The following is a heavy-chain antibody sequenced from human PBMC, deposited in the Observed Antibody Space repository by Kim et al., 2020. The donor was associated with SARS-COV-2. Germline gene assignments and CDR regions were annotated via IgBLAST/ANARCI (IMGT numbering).Heavy chain of an antibody. Sequence: SVKVSCKASGGTFSSYAISWVRQAPGQGLEWMGGIIPIFGTANYAQKFQGRVTITADESTSTAYMELSSLRSEDTAVYYCARALDTAMAGGVFVHYYYGMDVWGQGTTVTVSS. J-gene: IGHJ6*02. CDR1: GGTFSSYA. D-gene: IGHD5-18*01. CDR3: ARALDTAMAGGVFVHYYYGMDV. V-gene: IGHV1-69*13. CDR2: IIPIFGTA.